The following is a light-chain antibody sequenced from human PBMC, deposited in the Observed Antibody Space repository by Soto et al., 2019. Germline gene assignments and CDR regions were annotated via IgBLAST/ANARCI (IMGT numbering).Light chain of an antibody. CDR3: SSYTSSSTPYV. J-gene: IGLJ1*01. Sequence: QSVLAQPASVSGSPGQSITISCTGTSSDVGGFYYVSWYQQQPGKAPKLMIYDVSIRPSGVSYRFSGSKSGNTASLTISGLQAEGEADYYCSSYTSSSTPYVFGTGTKVTVL. CDR1: SSDVGGFYY. CDR2: DVS. V-gene: IGLV2-14*01.